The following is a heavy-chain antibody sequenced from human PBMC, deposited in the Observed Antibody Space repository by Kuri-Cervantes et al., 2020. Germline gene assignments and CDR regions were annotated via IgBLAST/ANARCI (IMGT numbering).Heavy chain of an antibody. CDR3: AKDHSYSMDV. J-gene: IGHJ6*03. Sequence: GSLRLSCAASGFTFSSYSMNWVRQAPGKGLEWVSSISSSSSYIYYADSVKGRFTISRDNAKNSLYLRMNSLRPEDTAVYYCAKDHSYSMDVWGKGTTVTVSS. CDR2: ISSSSSYI. D-gene: IGHD1-26*01. CDR1: GFTFSSYS. V-gene: IGHV3-21*01.